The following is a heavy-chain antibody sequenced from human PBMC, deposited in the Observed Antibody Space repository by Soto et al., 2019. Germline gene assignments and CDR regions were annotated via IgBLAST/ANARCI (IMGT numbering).Heavy chain of an antibody. V-gene: IGHV3-23*01. D-gene: IGHD6-13*01. CDR2: ISGSGGST. CDR3: ATWKTGYSSSWYQDYYYYGMDV. CDR1: GFTFSSYA. J-gene: IGHJ6*02. Sequence: EVQLLESGGGLVQPGGSLRLSCAASGFTFSSYAMSWVRQAPGKGLEWVSAISGSGGSTYYADSVKGRFTIYRDNSKNTLYLQMNSLRAEDTAVYYCATWKTGYSSSWYQDYYYYGMDVWGQGTTVTVSS.